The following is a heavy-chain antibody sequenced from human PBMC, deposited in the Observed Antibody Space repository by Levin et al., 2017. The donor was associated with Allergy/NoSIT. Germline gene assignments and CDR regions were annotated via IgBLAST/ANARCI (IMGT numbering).Heavy chain of an antibody. CDR1: GYSFTSYG. Sequence: RGESLKISCKGSGYSFTSYGIGWVRQMPGKGLEWMGIIYPGDSDTRYSPSFEGQVTISADKSISTAYLQWSSLKASDTAMYYCARRYYSSGGYREDYWGQGTLVTVSS. CDR2: IYPGDSDT. D-gene: IGHD6-19*01. J-gene: IGHJ4*02. V-gene: IGHV5-51*01. CDR3: ARRYYSSGGYREDY.